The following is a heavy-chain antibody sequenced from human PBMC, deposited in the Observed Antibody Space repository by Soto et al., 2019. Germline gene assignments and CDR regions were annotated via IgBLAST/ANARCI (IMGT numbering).Heavy chain of an antibody. Sequence: SETLSLTSAVSGGSIRSGGYSWSWIRQPPGKGLEWIGYIYHSGSTYYNPSLKSRVTISVDRSKNQFSLKLSSVAAADTAVYYCARGTHKMRAFDIWGQGTMVTVSS. CDR2: IYHSGST. CDR3: ARGTHKMRAFDI. J-gene: IGHJ3*02. V-gene: IGHV4-30-2*01. CDR1: GGSIRSGGYS.